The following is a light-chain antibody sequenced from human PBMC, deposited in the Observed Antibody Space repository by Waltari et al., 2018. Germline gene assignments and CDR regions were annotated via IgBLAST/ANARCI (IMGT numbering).Light chain of an antibody. CDR1: QSISSY. CDR2: AAS. V-gene: IGKV1-8*01. CDR3: QQANSFPLT. J-gene: IGKJ4*01. Sequence: AIRITQSPSSLSASTGDRVTITCRASQSISSYLAWYQQKPGKAPKVLIYAASTLQSGVPSRFSGSGSGTDFTLTISCLQSEDFAIYYCQQANSFPLTFGGGTKVEIK.